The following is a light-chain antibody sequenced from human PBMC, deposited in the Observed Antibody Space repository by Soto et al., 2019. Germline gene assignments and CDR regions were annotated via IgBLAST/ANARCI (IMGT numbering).Light chain of an antibody. CDR1: ERIYSAY. J-gene: IGKJ1*01. Sequence: EIVLTQSPGTLSLSPGERATLSCRASERIYSAYLGWYQQKPGLAPRLILYDTSFRATGIPDRFSGSGSGTNFTLTISRLDPEDFAVYYCQQYGSSASFGQGTKVDIK. V-gene: IGKV3D-20*01. CDR3: QQYGSSAS. CDR2: DTS.